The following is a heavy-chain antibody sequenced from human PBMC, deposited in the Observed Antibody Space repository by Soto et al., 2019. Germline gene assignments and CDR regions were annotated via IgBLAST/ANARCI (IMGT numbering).Heavy chain of an antibody. CDR3: ARDLAAAAY. CDR1: GYIFTNYY. V-gene: IGHV1-46*01. Sequence: QVQLVQSGAEVKKPGASVKVSCKASGYIFTNYYIHWVRQAPEQGLEWMAIINPLPTSGSTNYAQKFQGRVTVTRDTSTSTVYLELSSLRSDDTAVYYCARDLAAAAYWGQGTLVTVSS. J-gene: IGHJ4*02. CDR2: INPLPTSGST. D-gene: IGHD6-13*01.